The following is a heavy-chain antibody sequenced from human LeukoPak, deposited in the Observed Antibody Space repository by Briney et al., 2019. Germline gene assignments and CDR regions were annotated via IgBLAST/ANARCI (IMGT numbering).Heavy chain of an antibody. CDR2: MNPNSGNT. V-gene: IGHV1-8*01. Sequence: ASVKVSCKASGYTFTSYDINWVRQATGQGLEWMGWMNPNSGNTGYAQKFQGRVTMTRNTSISTVYMELSSLRSEDTAVYYCARLFDYVWGSYRPWGQGTLVTVSS. CDR3: ARLFDYVWGSYRP. CDR1: GYTFTSYD. D-gene: IGHD3-16*02. J-gene: IGHJ5*02.